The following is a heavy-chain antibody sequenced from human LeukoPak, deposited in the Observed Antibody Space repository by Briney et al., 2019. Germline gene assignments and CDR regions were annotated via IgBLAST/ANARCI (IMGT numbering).Heavy chain of an antibody. Sequence: SETLSLTCSVSGASVSDGSYYWSWIRQPPGKGREWIDYLYYSGNTNYRPSLSGRVSTSIDTSKNHFSLNLTSVTAADTAVYYCARGLSTGREDYFDYWGQGTLVSVPS. D-gene: IGHD1-1*01. CDR3: ARGLSTGREDYFDY. CDR1: GASVSDGSYY. V-gene: IGHV4-61*03. J-gene: IGHJ4*02. CDR2: LYYSGNT.